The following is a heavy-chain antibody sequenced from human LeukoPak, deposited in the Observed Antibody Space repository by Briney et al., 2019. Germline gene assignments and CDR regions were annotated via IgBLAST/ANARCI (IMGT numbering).Heavy chain of an antibody. Sequence: PSATLSLTCTVSGYSISSGYYWGWIRQPPGKRLEWVGSIYSSGNTYYNPTLKSRVTISVDTSKNQFSLNLTSVTAADAAVYYCARDLGYSGFDWAPWGQGTLVTVSS. CDR1: GYSISSGYY. D-gene: IGHD5-12*01. V-gene: IGHV4-38-2*02. CDR3: ARDLGYSGFDWAP. CDR2: IYSSGNT. J-gene: IGHJ5*02.